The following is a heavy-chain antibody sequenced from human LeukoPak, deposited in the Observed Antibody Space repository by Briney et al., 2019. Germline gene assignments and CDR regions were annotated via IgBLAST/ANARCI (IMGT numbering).Heavy chain of an antibody. CDR2: IYTSGST. Sequence: SETLSLTCTVSGGSISSYYWSWIRQPAGKGLEWIGRIYTSGSTNYNPSLKSRVTMSVDTSKNQFSLKLSSVTAADTAVYYCARDASVLRFLEWPQSGMDVWGQGTTVTVSS. CDR1: GGSISSYY. CDR3: ARDASVLRFLEWPQSGMDV. V-gene: IGHV4-4*07. J-gene: IGHJ6*02. D-gene: IGHD3-3*01.